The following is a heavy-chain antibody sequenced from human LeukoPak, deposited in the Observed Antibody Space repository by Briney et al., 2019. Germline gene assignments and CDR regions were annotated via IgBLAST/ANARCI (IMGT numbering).Heavy chain of an antibody. V-gene: IGHV3-74*01. D-gene: IGHD2-15*01. CDR2: IKTDGSEA. CDR1: GFTFGNYW. CDR3: ARDVGPYGGSPRVH. J-gene: IGHJ4*02. Sequence: GGSLRLSCDVSGFTFGNYWMHWVPQVPGKRLVWVSRIKTDGSEASYMDSVKGRFIISRDNAKNTLYLQMNSLRDDDTAVYFCARDVGPYGGSPRVHWDEGTLVIVST.